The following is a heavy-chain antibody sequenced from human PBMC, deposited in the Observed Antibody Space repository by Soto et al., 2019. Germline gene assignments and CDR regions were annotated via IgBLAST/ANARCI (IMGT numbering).Heavy chain of an antibody. V-gene: IGHV1-18*01. CDR2: INPDSGNT. CDR1: GYTFTNYA. Sequence: ASVKVSCKASGYTFTNYAISWVRQAPGQGPEWMGWINPDSGNTNYAQKFQGRVTMTKDTSTGTAYMELSSLRSEDTAVYYCATGLVDYWGQGTLVTVSS. J-gene: IGHJ4*02. CDR3: ATGLVDY.